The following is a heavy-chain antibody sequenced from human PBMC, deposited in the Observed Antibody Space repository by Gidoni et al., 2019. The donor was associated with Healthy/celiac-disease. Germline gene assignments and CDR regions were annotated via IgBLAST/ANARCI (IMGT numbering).Heavy chain of an antibody. CDR1: GFTFSSYV. J-gene: IGHJ5*02. Sequence: QVQLVASGGGVVQPGGSRGLACAASGFTFSSYVRHWVRQAPGKGLEWVDFLRYDGSNKYSAASVKGRFTISRDNSKNTLYLQRNSLRAEDTAVYYCAKDWKYSSSWSYWFDPWGQGTLVTVSS. V-gene: IGHV3-30*02. CDR2: LRYDGSNK. D-gene: IGHD6-13*01. CDR3: AKDWKYSSSWSYWFDP.